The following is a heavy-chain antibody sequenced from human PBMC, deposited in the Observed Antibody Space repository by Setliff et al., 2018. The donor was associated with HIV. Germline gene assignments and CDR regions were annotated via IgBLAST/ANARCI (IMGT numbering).Heavy chain of an antibody. D-gene: IGHD6-13*01. CDR2: LYFGDSDP. Sequence: GESLKISCKTSGSSFSTYWVGWVRQMPGKGLEWLGILYFGDSDPKYNPSFEGQVTISADKSISTAYLQVHNLKASDTATYYCARRDGRSMNAFEIWGPGTMVTVSS. CDR3: ARRDGRSMNAFEI. V-gene: IGHV5-51*01. J-gene: IGHJ3*02. CDR1: GSSFSTYW.